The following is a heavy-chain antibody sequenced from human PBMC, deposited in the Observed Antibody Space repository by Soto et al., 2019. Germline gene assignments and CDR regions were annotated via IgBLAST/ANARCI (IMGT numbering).Heavy chain of an antibody. CDR1: GFTFASYA. J-gene: IGHJ3*01. CDR3: ARGFGPSIQHAFDV. V-gene: IGHV3-30-3*01. D-gene: IGHD3-10*01. Sequence: QVQLVESGGGVVQPGRSLRLSCAASGFTFASYAFHWVRQAPGKGLEWVAAMSYDGNNKYYADSVKVRLTISRDISKNTLYAQLISLIHDDTPMYYCARGFGPSIQHAFDVWGQGTIVSVSS. CDR2: MSYDGNNK.